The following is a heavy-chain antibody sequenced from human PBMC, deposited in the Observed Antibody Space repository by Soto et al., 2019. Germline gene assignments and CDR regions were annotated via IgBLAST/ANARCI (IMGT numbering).Heavy chain of an antibody. D-gene: IGHD1-7*01. CDR1: GGSFTSNNW. J-gene: IGHJ4*02. Sequence: LSLTCAVSGGSFTSNNWWTWVRQPPGQGLEWIGEIYRTGSTNYNPSLRSRVTISLDKSENQFSLKVTSLTAADTAVYYCASRDPGTSVDYWGQGTLVTVSS. CDR2: IYRTGST. V-gene: IGHV4-4*02. CDR3: ASRDPGTSVDY.